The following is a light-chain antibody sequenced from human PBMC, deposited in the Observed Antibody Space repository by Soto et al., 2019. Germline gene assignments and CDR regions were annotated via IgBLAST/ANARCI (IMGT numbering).Light chain of an antibody. CDR1: QDIDNS. J-gene: IGKJ4*01. CDR3: QHCDNLPLS. CDR2: DAS. V-gene: IGKV1-33*01. Sequence: DIQMTQSPSSLSASIGDRVTITCQASQDIDNSLNWYQQKPGKAPKLLIYDASNLATGVPTKFSGSGSGTDFTLTISSLQPEDIATYYCQHCDNLPLSFGGGTKVEI.